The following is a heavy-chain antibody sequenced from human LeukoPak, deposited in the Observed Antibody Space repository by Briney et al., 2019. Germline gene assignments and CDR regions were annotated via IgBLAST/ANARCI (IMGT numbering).Heavy chain of an antibody. D-gene: IGHD5-12*01. Sequence: ASVKVSCKASGYTFTGYYMHWVRQAPGQGLEWMGWINPNSGGTNYAQKFQGRVTMTRDTSISTAYMELSRLRSDDTAVYYCASGVTWIQLGYSGYDYYHWGQGTLVTVSS. CDR1: GYTFTGYY. CDR2: INPNSGGT. CDR3: ASGVTWIQLGYSGYDYYH. V-gene: IGHV1-2*02. J-gene: IGHJ5*02.